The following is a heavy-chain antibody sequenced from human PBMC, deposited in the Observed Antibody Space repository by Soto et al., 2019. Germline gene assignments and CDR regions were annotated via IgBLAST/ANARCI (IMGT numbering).Heavy chain of an antibody. CDR3: ARGRGGSYGGNSAHFDI. CDR2: IWYDGSKK. CDR1: GFTFSGFG. Sequence: QVQLVESGGGVVQPGTPLSLSCEASGFTFSGFGMHWVRQAPGKGLEWVAVIWYDGSKKYYADCVKGRFTISRDNSKNALYLQMNSLRAEGTAVYYCARGRGGSYGGNSAHFDIWGQWTLVTVSS. V-gene: IGHV3-33*01. J-gene: IGHJ3*02. D-gene: IGHD4-17*01.